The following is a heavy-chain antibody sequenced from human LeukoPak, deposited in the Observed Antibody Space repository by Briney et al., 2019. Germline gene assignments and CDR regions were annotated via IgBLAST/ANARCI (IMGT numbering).Heavy chain of an antibody. J-gene: IGHJ6*02. V-gene: IGHV4-39*07. D-gene: IGHD3-10*01. CDR2: IYYSGST. Sequence: PSETLSLTCTVSGGSISSSSYYWGWIRQPPGKGLEWIGSIYYSGSTYYNPSLKSRVTISVDTSKYQFSLKLSSVTAADTAVYYCASAVPTMVRGVPDYGMDVWGQGTTVTVSS. CDR1: GGSISSSSYY. CDR3: ASAVPTMVRGVPDYGMDV.